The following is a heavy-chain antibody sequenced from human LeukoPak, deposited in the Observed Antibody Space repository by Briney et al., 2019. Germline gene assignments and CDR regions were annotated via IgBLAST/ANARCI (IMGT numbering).Heavy chain of an antibody. CDR1: GFTFSSSA. CDR2: ISGSGGVT. CDR3: VKNGSGTSRAFDV. V-gene: IGHV3-23*01. D-gene: IGHD3-10*01. J-gene: IGHJ3*01. Sequence: GGSLRLSCAASGFTFSSSAMSWVRQAPGKGLEWVSAISGSGGVTYYRDSVKGRFTVPRDNSKNTLYLQMNSLRAEDTALYYCVKNGSGTSRAFDVWGQGTMVTVSS.